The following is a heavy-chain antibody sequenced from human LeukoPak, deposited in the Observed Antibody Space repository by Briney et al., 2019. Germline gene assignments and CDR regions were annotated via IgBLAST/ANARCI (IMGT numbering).Heavy chain of an antibody. CDR1: GFTFSSYA. Sequence: TGGSLRLSCAVSGFTFSSYAMSWVRQAPGKGLEWVSAISGSAGSTYYADSVKGRFTISRDNSKNTLYLQMNGLRAEDTAVYYCARGEFAWIQGSYGMSVWGQGTTVTVSS. CDR3: ARGEFAWIQGSYGMSV. V-gene: IGHV3-23*01. CDR2: ISGSAGST. D-gene: IGHD5-18*01. J-gene: IGHJ6*02.